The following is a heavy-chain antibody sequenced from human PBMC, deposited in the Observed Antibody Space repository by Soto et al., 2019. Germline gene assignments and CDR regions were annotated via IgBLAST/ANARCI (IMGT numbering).Heavy chain of an antibody. Sequence: LRLSFAASGFMFTNYGMHWVRQAPGKGLEWVAVVWANGINNYYADFVEGRFTISRDNSKSSLYLQMNSLRVEDTAVYYCVRERGPFDAFDFWGQGTMVTVSS. CDR1: GFMFTNYG. V-gene: IGHV3-33*01. J-gene: IGHJ3*01. CDR3: VRERGPFDAFDF. CDR2: VWANGINN.